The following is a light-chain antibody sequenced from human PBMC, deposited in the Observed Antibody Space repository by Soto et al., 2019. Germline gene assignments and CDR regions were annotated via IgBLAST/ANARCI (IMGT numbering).Light chain of an antibody. CDR3: GTWDGSLSAVV. V-gene: IGLV1-51*01. CDR1: SSNIGNNF. J-gene: IGLJ2*01. CDR2: DNN. Sequence: QSVLTQPPSVSAAPGQKVTISCSGSSSNIGNNFVSWYQQLPGTAPKLLIYDNNKRPSGIPDRFSGSKSGTSATLGITGLQTGDEADYYCGTWDGSLSAVVFGGGTKVTV.